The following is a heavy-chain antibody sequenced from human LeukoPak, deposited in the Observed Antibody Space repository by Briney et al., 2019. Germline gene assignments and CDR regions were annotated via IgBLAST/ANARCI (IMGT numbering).Heavy chain of an antibody. CDR1: GFTFSSYS. D-gene: IGHD3-22*01. Sequence: GGSLRLSCAASGFTFSSYSMNWVRQAPGKGLEWVSSISSSSSYIYYADSVKGRFTISRDNAKNSLYLQMNSLRAEDTAVYYCARSSSGYSYPTSIDYWGQGTLVTVSS. CDR3: ARSSSGYSYPTSIDY. V-gene: IGHV3-21*01. CDR2: ISSSSSYI. J-gene: IGHJ4*02.